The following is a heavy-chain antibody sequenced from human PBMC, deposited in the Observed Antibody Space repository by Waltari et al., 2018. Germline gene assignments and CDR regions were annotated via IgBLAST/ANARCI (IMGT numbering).Heavy chain of an antibody. V-gene: IGHV4-39*07. CDR3: AVYCSSTSCPNADAFDI. CDR1: GGSISSSSYY. Sequence: QLQLQESGPGLVKPSETLSLTCTVSGGSISSSSYYWCWIRQPPGKGLEWIGSIYYSGSTYYNPSLKSRVTISVDTSKNQFSLKLSSVTAADTAVYYCAVYCSSTSCPNADAFDIWGQGTMVTVSS. J-gene: IGHJ3*02. D-gene: IGHD2-2*01. CDR2: IYYSGST.